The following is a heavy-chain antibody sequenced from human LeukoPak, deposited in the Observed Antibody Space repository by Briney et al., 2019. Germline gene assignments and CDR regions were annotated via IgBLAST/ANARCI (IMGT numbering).Heavy chain of an antibody. V-gene: IGHV3-74*01. Sequence: GGSLRLSCAASGFTFNNYWMHWVRQAPGKGLVWVSRIKGDGSGTSYADSVKGRFTISRDNTKNTLYLQMNSLRAEDTAVFHRVRDYHYGMDVWGQGTTVTVSS. CDR3: VRDYHYGMDV. D-gene: IGHD3-16*02. CDR2: IKGDGSGT. CDR1: GFTFNNYW. J-gene: IGHJ6*02.